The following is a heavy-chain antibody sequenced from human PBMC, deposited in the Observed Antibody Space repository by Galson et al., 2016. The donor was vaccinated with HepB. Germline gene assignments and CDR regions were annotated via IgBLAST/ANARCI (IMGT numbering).Heavy chain of an antibody. D-gene: IGHD1-1*01. J-gene: IGHJ6*04. CDR3: ARFIASPWNDYYYYGMDV. CDR2: ISNDGSNK. Sequence: SLRLSCAASGFISSHHALHWVRQAPGKGLEWLAVISNDGSNKYFADSVKGRFTISRDNSKNTLYLQMNSLRAEDTAVYYCARFIASPWNDYYYYGMDVWGKGTTVTVSS. CDR1: GFISSHHA. V-gene: IGHV3-30-3*01.